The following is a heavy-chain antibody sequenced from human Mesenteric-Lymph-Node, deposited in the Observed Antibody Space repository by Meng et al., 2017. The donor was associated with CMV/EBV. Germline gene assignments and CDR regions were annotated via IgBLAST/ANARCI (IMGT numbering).Heavy chain of an antibody. CDR2: ISSSGSSI. Sequence: GESLKISCAASGFTFSNYEMNWVRQTPGKGLEWVSYISSSGSSIYYPDSVKGRFTISRDNAKNSLDLQMSSVRAEDTAVYYCARGGIAVVNDAFDVWGQGTMVTVSS. CDR3: ARGGIAVVNDAFDV. V-gene: IGHV3-48*03. J-gene: IGHJ3*01. D-gene: IGHD6-19*01. CDR1: GFTFSNYE.